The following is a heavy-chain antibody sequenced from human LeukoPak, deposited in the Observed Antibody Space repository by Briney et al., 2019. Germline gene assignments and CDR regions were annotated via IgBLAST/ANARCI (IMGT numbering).Heavy chain of an antibody. CDR1: GDSVSSNSAA. CDR3: ASSPHDILTGYYDGFDI. Sequence: SQTLSLTCAISGDSVSSNSAAWNWIRQSPSRGLEWLGRTYYRSKWYNDYAVSVRSRININPDSSKNQFSLQLNSVTPEDTAVYFCASSPHDILTGYYDGFDIWGQGTMVTVSS. J-gene: IGHJ3*02. V-gene: IGHV6-1*01. D-gene: IGHD3-9*01. CDR2: TYYRSKWYN.